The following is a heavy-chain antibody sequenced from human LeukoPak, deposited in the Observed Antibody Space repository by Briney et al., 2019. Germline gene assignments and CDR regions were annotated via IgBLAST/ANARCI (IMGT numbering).Heavy chain of an antibody. CDR3: ARDSSRVSDGYNSFGDY. J-gene: IGHJ4*02. CDR2: INTNTGNP. Sequence: ASVKVSCKASGGTFSSYAISWVRQAPGQGLEWMGWINTNTGNPTYAQGFTGRFVFSLDTSVSTAYLQISSLKAEDTAVYYCARDSSRVSDGYNSFGDYWGQGTLVTVSS. CDR1: GGTFSSYA. D-gene: IGHD5-24*01. V-gene: IGHV7-4-1*02.